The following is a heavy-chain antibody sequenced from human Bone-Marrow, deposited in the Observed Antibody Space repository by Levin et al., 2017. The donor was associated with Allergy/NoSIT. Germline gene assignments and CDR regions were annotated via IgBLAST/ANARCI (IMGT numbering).Heavy chain of an antibody. V-gene: IGHV1-8*01. Sequence: GESLKISCKASGYDFDSHDINWVRQATGQGLEWMGWMTPSTGNTGYAQKFHGRVSMTRNTSTSTAYMELRNLRYDDTAIYYCARVAGGFDPWGQGTLVTVSS. CDR2: MTPSTGNT. CDR1: GYDFDSHD. J-gene: IGHJ5*02. CDR3: ARVAGGFDP.